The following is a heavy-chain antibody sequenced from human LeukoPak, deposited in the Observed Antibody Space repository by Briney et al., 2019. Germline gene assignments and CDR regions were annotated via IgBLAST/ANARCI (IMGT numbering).Heavy chain of an antibody. CDR1: GGSISSGGYS. CDR2: IYHSGST. D-gene: IGHD2-2*01. J-gene: IGHJ4*02. CDR3: ARYCSSTSCYFFDY. Sequence: SQTLSLTCAVSGGSISSGGYSWSWIRQPPGKGLEWIGYIYHSGSTYYNPSLRSRVTISVDRSKNQFSLKLSSVTAADTAVYYCARYCSSTSCYFFDYWGQGTLVTVSS. V-gene: IGHV4-30-2*01.